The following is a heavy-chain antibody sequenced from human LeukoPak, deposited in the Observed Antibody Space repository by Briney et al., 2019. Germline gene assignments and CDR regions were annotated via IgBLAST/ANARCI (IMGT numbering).Heavy chain of an antibody. Sequence: GGSLRVCCAASGFTFSSYSMNWVRQAPGKGLEWVSYISSSSSTIYYADSVKGRFTISRDNAKNSLYPQMNSLRAEDTAVYYCARDHRGYSSGWSFDYWGQGTLVTVSS. CDR2: ISSSSSTI. CDR3: ARDHRGYSSGWSFDY. CDR1: GFTFSSYS. J-gene: IGHJ4*02. V-gene: IGHV3-48*04. D-gene: IGHD6-19*01.